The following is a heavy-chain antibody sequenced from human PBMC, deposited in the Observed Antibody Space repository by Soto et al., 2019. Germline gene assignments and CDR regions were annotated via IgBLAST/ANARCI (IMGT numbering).Heavy chain of an antibody. D-gene: IGHD3-10*01. CDR3: ARDPNGEGAAMFDL. Sequence: ASVKVSCKASGYTFSNYGISWVRQAPGQGLEWMGWISAYNGNIKFAQKVQGRVTMTTDTFTSTAYMELRSLRSDDTAVYYCARDPNGEGAAMFDLWGQGTLVTVSS. V-gene: IGHV1-18*01. J-gene: IGHJ5*02. CDR1: GYTFSNYG. CDR2: ISAYNGNI.